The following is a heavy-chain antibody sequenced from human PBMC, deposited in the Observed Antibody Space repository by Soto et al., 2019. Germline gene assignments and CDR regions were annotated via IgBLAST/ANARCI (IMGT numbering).Heavy chain of an antibody. CDR3: ARGGLELPASYYMDV. V-gene: IGHV1-2*04. CDR1: GYTFTGYY. J-gene: IGHJ6*03. CDR2: INPNSGGT. Sequence: ASVKVSCKASGYTFTGYYMHWVRQAPGQGLEWMGWINPNSGGTNYAQKFQGWVTMTRDTSISTAYMELSRLRSDDTAVYYCARGGLELPASYYMDVWGKGTTVTAP. D-gene: IGHD1-7*01.